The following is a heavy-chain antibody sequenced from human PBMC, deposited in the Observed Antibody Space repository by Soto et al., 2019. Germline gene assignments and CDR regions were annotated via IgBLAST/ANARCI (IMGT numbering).Heavy chain of an antibody. CDR1: GFTFNNYD. CDR3: AKGLSMIVAESFDI. J-gene: IGHJ3*02. Sequence: GGSLRLSCAASGFTFNNYDMHWVRQSPGKGLEWVAVTSYDGSNKYYADSVKGRFTISRDNSKNTLFLQMNSLRAEDTAVYYCAKGLSMIVAESFDIWGQGTMVTVSS. V-gene: IGHV3-30*18. D-gene: IGHD3-22*01. CDR2: TSYDGSNK.